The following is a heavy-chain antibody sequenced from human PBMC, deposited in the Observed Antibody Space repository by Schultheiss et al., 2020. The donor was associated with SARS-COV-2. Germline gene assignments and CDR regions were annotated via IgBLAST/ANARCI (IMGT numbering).Heavy chain of an antibody. CDR2: ISGSGANT. D-gene: IGHD6-6*01. V-gene: IGHV3-23*01. CDR1: GFTFSSYA. Sequence: GGSLRLSCAASGFTFSSYAMHWVRQAPGKGLEWVSGISGSGANTYFADSVRGRFTISRDNSKNTLYLQMNSLRAEDTAVYYCAKDRGAAARLYYYYGMDVWGQGTTVTVAS. J-gene: IGHJ6*02. CDR3: AKDRGAAARLYYYYGMDV.